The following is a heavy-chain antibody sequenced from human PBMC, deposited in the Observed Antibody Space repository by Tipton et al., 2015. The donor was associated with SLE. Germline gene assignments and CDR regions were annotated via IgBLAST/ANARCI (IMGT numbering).Heavy chain of an antibody. D-gene: IGHD4-11*01. Sequence: TLSLTCTVSGGSISSYYWSRIRQPAGGGLEWIGRIYTNENTNYNPSLKSRVTMSVDTSKNHFSLKLISVTAADTAVYYCAREFLNPVTTVHYYFDLWGRGTLVTVSS. V-gene: IGHV4-4*07. CDR3: AREFLNPVTTVHYYFDL. J-gene: IGHJ2*01. CDR1: GGSISSYY. CDR2: IYTNENT.